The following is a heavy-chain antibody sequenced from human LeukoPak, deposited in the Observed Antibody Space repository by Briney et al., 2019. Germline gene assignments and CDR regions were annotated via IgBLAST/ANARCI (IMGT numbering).Heavy chain of an antibody. D-gene: IGHD6-19*01. J-gene: IGHJ6*02. CDR2: INHSGST. CDR1: GGSFSGYY. V-gene: IGHV4-34*01. CDR3: ARYSSGSVYYGMDV. Sequence: SETLSLTCAVYGGSFSGYYWRWIRQPPGKGLEWIGEINHSGSTNYNPSLKSRVAISVDTSKNQFSLKLSSVTAADTAVYYCARYSSGSVYYGMDVWGQGTTVTVSS.